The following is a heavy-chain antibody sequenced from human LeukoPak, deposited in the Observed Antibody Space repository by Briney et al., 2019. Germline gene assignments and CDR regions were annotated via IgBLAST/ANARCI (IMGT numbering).Heavy chain of an antibody. CDR1: GFTFSSYS. CDR2: ISSSSSTI. V-gene: IGHV3-48*01. D-gene: IGHD1-14*01. J-gene: IGHJ4*02. Sequence: PEGSLRLSCAASGFTFSSYSMNWVRQAPGKGLEWVSYISSSSSTIYYADSVKGRFTISRDNAKNSLYLQMNSLRAEDTAVYYCARATEPFDYWGQGTLVTVSS. CDR3: ARATEPFDY.